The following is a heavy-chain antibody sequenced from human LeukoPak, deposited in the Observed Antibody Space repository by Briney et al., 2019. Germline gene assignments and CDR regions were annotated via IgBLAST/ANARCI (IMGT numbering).Heavy chain of an antibody. D-gene: IGHD3-10*01. J-gene: IGHJ4*02. Sequence: ASVKVSCKASGYTFTSYDINWVRQATGQGLEWMGWMNPNSGNTGYAQKFQGRVTMTRNTSISTAYMELSSLRSEDTAVYYCARGRRYYGSGSYHDWGQGTLVTVSS. V-gene: IGHV1-8*01. CDR3: ARGRRYYGSGSYHD. CDR2: MNPNSGNT. CDR1: GYTFTSYD.